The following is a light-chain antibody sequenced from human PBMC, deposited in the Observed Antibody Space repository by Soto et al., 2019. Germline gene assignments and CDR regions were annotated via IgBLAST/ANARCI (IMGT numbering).Light chain of an antibody. Sequence: DIQMTQSPSSLSASVGDRVTITCRASLGVARYLAWYQQKPGTAPKLLIYAASTLQSGVPSRFSGSASATEFTLTISSLQPDDFATYYCQQYKSFWTFGQGTKVDIK. CDR2: AAS. J-gene: IGKJ1*01. CDR3: QQYKSFWT. V-gene: IGKV1-9*01. CDR1: LGVARY.